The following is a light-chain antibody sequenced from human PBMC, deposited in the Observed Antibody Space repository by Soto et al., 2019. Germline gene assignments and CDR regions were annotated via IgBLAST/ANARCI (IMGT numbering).Light chain of an antibody. Sequence: EIQMTQSPSTLSASVGDRVTMTCGASQSISSWLAWYQQKPGKAPKLLIYAASSLQSGVPSRFSGSGSGTDFTLTIIRLQPEDLATYDCQQSYSTRHACGQGTRLE. CDR2: AAS. J-gene: IGKJ5*01. CDR3: QQSYSTRHA. V-gene: IGKV1-39*01. CDR1: QSISSW.